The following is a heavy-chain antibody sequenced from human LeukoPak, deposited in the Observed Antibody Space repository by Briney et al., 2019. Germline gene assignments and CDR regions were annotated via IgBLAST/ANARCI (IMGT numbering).Heavy chain of an antibody. CDR2: ISYDGSNK. J-gene: IGHJ4*02. CDR3: ARGCSSTSCYRLLGPSDY. Sequence: GGSLRLSCAASGLTFSSYAMHWVRQAPGKGLEWVAVISYDGSNKYYADSVKGRFTISRDNSKNTLYLQMNSLRAEDTAVYYCARGCSSTSCYRLLGPSDYWGQGTLVTVSS. V-gene: IGHV3-30-3*01. CDR1: GLTFSSYA. D-gene: IGHD2-2*01.